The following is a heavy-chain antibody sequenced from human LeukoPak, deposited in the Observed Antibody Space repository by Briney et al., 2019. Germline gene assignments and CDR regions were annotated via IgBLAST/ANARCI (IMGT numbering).Heavy chain of an antibody. V-gene: IGHV1-18*01. D-gene: IGHD3-9*01. CDR2: ITGYRGTT. Sequence: ASVKVSCKASGYTFSSFGFTWVRQAPGQGLEWMGWITGYRGTTDYAQKFQGRVTLTTDTSSSTAYMELRSLTYDDTAVYYCATSYYDILTGYYYYYGMDVWGQGTTVTVSS. CDR1: GYTFSSFG. J-gene: IGHJ6*02. CDR3: ATSYYDILTGYYYYYGMDV.